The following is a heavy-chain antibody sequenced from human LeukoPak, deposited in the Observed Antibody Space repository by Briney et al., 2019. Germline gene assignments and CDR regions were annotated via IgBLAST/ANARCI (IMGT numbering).Heavy chain of an antibody. CDR3: ARLYCSSTSCYGYNWFDP. Sequence: ASVNVSCTASGYTFTSYGISWVRQAPGQGLEWMGWISAYNGNTNYAQKLQGRVTMTTDTSTSTAYMELRSLRSDDTAVYYCARLYCSSTSCYGYNWFDPWGQGTLVTVSS. CDR2: ISAYNGNT. J-gene: IGHJ5*02. CDR1: GYTFTSYG. D-gene: IGHD2-2*01. V-gene: IGHV1-18*01.